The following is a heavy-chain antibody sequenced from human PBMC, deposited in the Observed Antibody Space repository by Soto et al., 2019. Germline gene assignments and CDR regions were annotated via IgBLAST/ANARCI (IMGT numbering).Heavy chain of an antibody. CDR3: ARHEAGWYFDS. CDR1: RGSISSGTNY. J-gene: IGHJ4*02. V-gene: IGHV4-39*01. Sequence: QLQLQESGPGLVKPSETLSLTCTFSRGSISSGTNYWAWIRQPPGKWLEWIANIYYSGSTFYNPSLKSRVTISLDTSTNQFSLKLRSVTAADTAVYYCARHEAGWYFDSWGQGPLVTVSS. D-gene: IGHD6-25*01. CDR2: IYYSGST.